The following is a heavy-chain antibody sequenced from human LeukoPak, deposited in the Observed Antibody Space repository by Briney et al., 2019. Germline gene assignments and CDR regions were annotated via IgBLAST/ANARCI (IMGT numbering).Heavy chain of an antibody. CDR1: GGTFSSFA. CDR3: ARALPHVRSGYYYYYMDV. CDR2: IIPIFGTA. J-gene: IGHJ6*03. Sequence: GASVKVSCKASGGTFSSFAISWVRQAPGQGLEWMGGIIPIFGTANYAQKFQGRVTITADKSTSTVYMELNSLRSDDTAVYHCARALPHVRSGYYYYYMDVWGKGTTVTISS. D-gene: IGHD6-25*01. V-gene: IGHV1-69*06.